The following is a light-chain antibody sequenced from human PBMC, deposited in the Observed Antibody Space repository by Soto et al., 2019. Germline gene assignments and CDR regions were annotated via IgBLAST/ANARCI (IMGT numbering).Light chain of an antibody. V-gene: IGLV2-14*01. CDR2: DVS. CDR3: SSYTSSSPRV. CDR1: SSDVGGYNY. Sequence: QSALTQPASVSGSPGQSITISCTGTSSDVGGYNYVSWYQQHPGKAPKLMIYDVSNRPSGVSNLFSGSKSGNTASLTISGLQAEDEADYYCSSYTSSSPRVFGTGTKLTVL. J-gene: IGLJ1*01.